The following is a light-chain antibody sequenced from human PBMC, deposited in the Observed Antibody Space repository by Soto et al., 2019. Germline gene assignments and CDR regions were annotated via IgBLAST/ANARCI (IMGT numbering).Light chain of an antibody. CDR1: RSDVGNYNY. Sequence: QSALTQPASVSGSPGQSITISCTGTRSDVGNYNYVSWYQQHPGKAPKLLIYEVSNRPSEVSNRFSGSKSGNTASLSISGLQAEDEADYYCSSYTDSTTDVFGTGTKLTVL. J-gene: IGLJ1*01. CDR3: SSYTDSTTDV. CDR2: EVS. V-gene: IGLV2-14*01.